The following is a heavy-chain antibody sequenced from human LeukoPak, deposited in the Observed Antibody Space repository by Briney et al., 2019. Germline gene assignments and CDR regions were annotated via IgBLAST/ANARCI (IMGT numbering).Heavy chain of an antibody. V-gene: IGHV1-24*01. D-gene: IGHD3-9*01. CDR2: FDPEDGET. CDR1: GYTLTELS. Sequence: ASLKVSCKVSGYTLTELSMHWVRQAPGKGLEWIGGFDPEDGETIYAQKFQGRVTMTEDTSTDTAYMELSSLRSEDTAVYYCATVLSVLRYFDWSTYFDYWGQGTLVTVSS. CDR3: ATVLSVLRYFDWSTYFDY. J-gene: IGHJ4*02.